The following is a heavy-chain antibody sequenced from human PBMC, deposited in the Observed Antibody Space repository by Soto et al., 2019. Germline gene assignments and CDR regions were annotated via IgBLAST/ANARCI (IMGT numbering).Heavy chain of an antibody. J-gene: IGHJ5*02. Sequence: GGSLRLSCAASGFTFSSYWMSWVRQAPGKGLEWVANIKQDGSEKYYVDSVKGRFTISRDNAKNSLYLQMNSLRAEDTAVYYCARESYYDSSGYSWFDPWGQGTLVTVSS. CDR1: GFTFSSYW. CDR3: ARESYYDSSGYSWFDP. D-gene: IGHD3-22*01. CDR2: IKQDGSEK. V-gene: IGHV3-7*04.